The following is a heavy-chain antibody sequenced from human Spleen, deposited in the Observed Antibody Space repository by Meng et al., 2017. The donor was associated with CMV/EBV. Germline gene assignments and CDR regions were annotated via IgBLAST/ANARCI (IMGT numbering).Heavy chain of an antibody. CDR1: GFTFSSYS. CDR3: ASGNYGDYYYYYGMDV. CDR2: ISSSSSTI. Sequence: GGSLRLSCAASGFTFSSYSMNWVRQAPGKGLEWVSYISSSSSTIYYADSVKGRFTISRDNAKNSLYLQMNSLRAEDTAVYYCASGNYGDYYYYYGMDVWGQGTTDTVSS. D-gene: IGHD4-17*01. J-gene: IGHJ6*02. V-gene: IGHV3-48*04.